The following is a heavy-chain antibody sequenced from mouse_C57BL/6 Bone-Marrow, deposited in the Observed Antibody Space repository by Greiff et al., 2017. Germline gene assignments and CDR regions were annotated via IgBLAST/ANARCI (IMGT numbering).Heavy chain of an antibody. CDR3: ARRGLITTVDY. J-gene: IGHJ2*01. Sequence: VKLQQSGAELARPGASVKLSCKASGYTFTSYGISWVKQSTGQGLEWIGEIYPRSGNTYYNEKFKGKATLTADKSSSTAYMELRSLTSEDSAVYFCARRGLITTVDYWGQGTTLTVSS. CDR2: IYPRSGNT. D-gene: IGHD1-1*01. V-gene: IGHV1-81*01. CDR1: GYTFTSYG.